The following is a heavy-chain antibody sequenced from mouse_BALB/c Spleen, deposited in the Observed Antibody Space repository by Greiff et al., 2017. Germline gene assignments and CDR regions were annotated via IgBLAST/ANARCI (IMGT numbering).Heavy chain of an antibody. Sequence: EVQGVESGGGLVQPGGSLKLSCAASGFTFSSYGMSWVRQTPDKRLELVATINSNGGSTYYPDSVKGRFTISRDNAKNTLYLQMSSLKSEDTAMYYCAREQYAMDYWGQGTSVTVSS. CDR2: INSNGGST. V-gene: IGHV5-6-3*01. CDR1: GFTFSSYG. CDR3: AREQYAMDY. J-gene: IGHJ4*01.